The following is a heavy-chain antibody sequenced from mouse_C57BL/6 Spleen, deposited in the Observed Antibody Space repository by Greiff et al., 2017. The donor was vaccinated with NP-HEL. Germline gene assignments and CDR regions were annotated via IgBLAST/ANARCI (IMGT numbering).Heavy chain of an antibody. V-gene: IGHV1-52*01. CDR3: ARVRDPGKMTSFAY. CDR2: IDPSDSDT. D-gene: IGHD2-13*01. J-gene: IGHJ3*01. Sequence: QVQLQQPGAELVRPGSSVQLSCKASGYPFTSYWLHWVTPRPIQGLEWIGNIDPSDSDTHSNQKFKDKATFTVDKSSSPPSMQPRSLPSEDSAVYYCARVRDPGKMTSFAYWGQGTLVTVSA. CDR1: GYPFTSYW.